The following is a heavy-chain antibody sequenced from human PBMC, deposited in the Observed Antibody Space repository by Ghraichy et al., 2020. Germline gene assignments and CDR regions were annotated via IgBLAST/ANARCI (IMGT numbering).Heavy chain of an antibody. CDR3: AKGTYYYDSSGYYYYFDY. V-gene: IGHV3-23*01. J-gene: IGHJ4*02. Sequence: LSLTCAASGFTFSSYAMSWVRQAPGKGLEWVSAISGSGGSTYYADSVKGRFTISRDNSKNTLYLQMNSLRAEDTAVYYCAKGTYYYDSSGYYYYFDYWGQGTLVTVSS. CDR2: ISGSGGST. D-gene: IGHD3-22*01. CDR1: GFTFSSYA.